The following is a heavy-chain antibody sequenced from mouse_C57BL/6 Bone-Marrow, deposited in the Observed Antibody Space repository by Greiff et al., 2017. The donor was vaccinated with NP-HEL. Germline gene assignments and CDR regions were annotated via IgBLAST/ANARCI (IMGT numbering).Heavy chain of an antibody. CDR3: ARRVGGYYAMDY. CDR1: GFTFSDYG. V-gene: IGHV5-15*01. CDR2: ISNLAYSI. J-gene: IGHJ4*01. Sequence: EVNVVESGGGLVQPGGSLKLSCAASGFTFSDYGMAWVRQAPRKGPEWVAFISNLAYSIYYADTVTGRFTISRENAKNTLYLEMSSLRSEDTAMYYCARRVGGYYAMDYWGQGTSVTVSS.